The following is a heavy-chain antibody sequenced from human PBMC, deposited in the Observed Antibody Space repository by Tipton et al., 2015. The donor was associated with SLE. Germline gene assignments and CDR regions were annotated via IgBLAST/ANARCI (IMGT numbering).Heavy chain of an antibody. D-gene: IGHD1-26*01. Sequence: SLRLSCAASGFTFDDYAMHWVRQAPGKGLEWVSGISRNSDILDYVDSVKGRFTISRDNAKNSLYLQMNSLRAEDTALYFCAKPLYSGSYYFAFHNWGQVTMVTVS. J-gene: IGHJ3*02. V-gene: IGHV3-9*01. CDR3: AKPLYSGSYYFAFHN. CDR2: ISRNSDIL. CDR1: GFTFDDYA.